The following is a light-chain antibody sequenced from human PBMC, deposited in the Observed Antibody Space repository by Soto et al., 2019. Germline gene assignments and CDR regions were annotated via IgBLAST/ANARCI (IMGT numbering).Light chain of an antibody. CDR2: RTN. J-gene: IGLJ3*02. Sequence: QTVVTQEPSFSVSPGGTVTLTCGLSSGSVSTNYHPSWYQQTPGQAPRTLIYRTNTRSSGVPDRFSGSILGNKAALTITGAQADDESDYYCVLYMGSGTWVFGGGTKLTVL. V-gene: IGLV8-61*01. CDR1: SGSVSTNYH. CDR3: VLYMGSGTWV.